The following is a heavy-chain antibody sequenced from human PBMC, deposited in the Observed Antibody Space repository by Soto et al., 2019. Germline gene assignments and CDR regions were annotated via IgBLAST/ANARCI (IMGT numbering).Heavy chain of an antibody. CDR3: ARGQRFSDWFDP. V-gene: IGHV4-4*07. J-gene: IGHJ5*02. CDR1: GGSMSSYY. Sequence: QVHLQQSGPGLVNPSETLSLTCTVSGGSMSSYYWTWIRQPAGKGLEWIGRVYSGGGTHYNPSLKGRVTISLDTSKNQFSLRLLSVTDADTAVYYCARGQRFSDWFDPWGQGTLVTVSS. D-gene: IGHD3-3*01. CDR2: VYSGGGT.